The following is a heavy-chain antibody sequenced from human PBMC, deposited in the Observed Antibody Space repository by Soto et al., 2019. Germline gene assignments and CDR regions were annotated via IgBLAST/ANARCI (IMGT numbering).Heavy chain of an antibody. J-gene: IGHJ6*02. V-gene: IGHV1-69*02. CDR2: IIPILGIA. CDR1: GGTFSSYT. Sequence: SVKVSCKASGGTFSSYTISWVRQAPGQGLEWMGRIIPILGIANYAQKFQGRVTITADKSTSTAYMELSSLRSEDTAVYYCARVSRRQQLYYYYGMDVWGQGTTVTVSS. CDR3: ARVSRRQQLYYYYGMDV. D-gene: IGHD6-13*01.